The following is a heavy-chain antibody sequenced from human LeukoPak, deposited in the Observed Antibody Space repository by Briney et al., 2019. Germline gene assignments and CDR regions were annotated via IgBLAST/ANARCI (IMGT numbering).Heavy chain of an antibody. CDR1: GFTFSSYG. D-gene: IGHD4-17*01. J-gene: IGHJ2*01. Sequence: PGGSLRLSCAASGFTFSSYGMHWVRQAPGKGLEWVAVISYDGSNEYYADSVEGRFTISRDNSKNTLYLQMNSLRAEDTAVYYCTKSYDYGDYVGGRQNWYFALWGRGTLVTVSS. CDR2: ISYDGSNE. V-gene: IGHV3-30*18. CDR3: TKSYDYGDYVGGRQNWYFAL.